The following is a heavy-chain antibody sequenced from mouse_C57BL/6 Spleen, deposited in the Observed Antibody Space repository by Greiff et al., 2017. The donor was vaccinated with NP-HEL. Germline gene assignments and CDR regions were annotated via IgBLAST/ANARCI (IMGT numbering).Heavy chain of an antibody. CDR2: INPTNGGT. Sequence: EVQLQPSGPELVKPGASVKIPCKASGYTFTDYNMDWVKQSHGKSLEWIGDINPTNGGTIYNQKFKAQATLTVDKSSSTAYMELRSRPSEDTAVYDCARSPYYCSSPYYFDYWGQGTTLTVSA. J-gene: IGHJ2*01. D-gene: IGHD1-1*01. V-gene: IGHV1-18*01. CDR1: GYTFTDYN. CDR3: ARSPYYCSSPYYFDY.